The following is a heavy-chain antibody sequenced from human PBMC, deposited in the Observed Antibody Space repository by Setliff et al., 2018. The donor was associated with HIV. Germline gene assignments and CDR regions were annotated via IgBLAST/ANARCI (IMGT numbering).Heavy chain of an antibody. J-gene: IGHJ6*02. CDR2: IDTTGST. V-gene: IGHV4-61*09. CDR1: GGSISSGDYS. CDR3: ARVGLHGDPPTGYYDCWSGYYYYYYYGMDV. D-gene: IGHD3-3*01. Sequence: SETLSLTCTVSGGSISSGDYSWSWIRQPAGKGLEWLGHIDTTGSTTYNPTLKSRVTISVDTSKNQFSLRLSSVTAADTAVYFCARVGLHGDPPTGYYDCWSGYYYYYYYGMDVWGQGTTVTVSS.